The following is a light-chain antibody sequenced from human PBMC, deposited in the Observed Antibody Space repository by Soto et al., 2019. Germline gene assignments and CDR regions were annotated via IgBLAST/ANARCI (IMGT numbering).Light chain of an antibody. CDR2: ANN. J-gene: IGLJ3*02. Sequence: QSVLTQPPSASGTPGQRVTISCSGSSSNIGSYTVNWYQQLPGTAPKLLIYANNQRPSGVPDRFSGSKSGTSASPAISGLQSEDEAHYYCVAWDDSLNGWVFGGGTKLTVL. V-gene: IGLV1-44*01. CDR3: VAWDDSLNGWV. CDR1: SSNIGSYT.